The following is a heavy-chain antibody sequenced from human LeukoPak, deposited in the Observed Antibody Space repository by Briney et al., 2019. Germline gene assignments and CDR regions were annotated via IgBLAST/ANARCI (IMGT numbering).Heavy chain of an antibody. Sequence: PSETLSLTCTVSGGSISSHYWSWIRQPPGKGLEWLGYIYYSGTPNYNPSLKSRVTLSVDTSKNQFSLKLSSVTAEDTAVYYCARVGDYYDSSGYYYSHNYWGQGTLVTVSS. CDR1: GGSISSHY. D-gene: IGHD3-22*01. CDR3: ARVGDYYDSSGYYYSHNY. J-gene: IGHJ4*02. CDR2: IYYSGTP. V-gene: IGHV4-59*11.